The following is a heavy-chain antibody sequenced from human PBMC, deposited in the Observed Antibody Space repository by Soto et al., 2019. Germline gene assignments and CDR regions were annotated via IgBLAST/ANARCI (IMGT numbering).Heavy chain of an antibody. Sequence: QVQLQESGPGLVKPSETLSLTCTVSGGSISSYYWSWIRQPPGKGLEWIGYIYYSGSTIYNASLKSRVTISVDTSKNQFSLKLYSVTAADTAVYYCARGVDTAVVLNWFDPWGQGTLVTVSS. CDR3: ARGVDTAVVLNWFDP. CDR2: IYYSGST. J-gene: IGHJ5*02. D-gene: IGHD5-18*01. CDR1: GGSISSYY. V-gene: IGHV4-59*08.